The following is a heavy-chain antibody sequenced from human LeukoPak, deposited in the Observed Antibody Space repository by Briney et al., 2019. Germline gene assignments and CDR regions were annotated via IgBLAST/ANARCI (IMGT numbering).Heavy chain of an antibody. CDR2: FDPEDGET. CDR3: ATGVGYRSGGTCQSWFDL. CDR1: GYTLSRLS. D-gene: IGHD2-15*01. V-gene: IGHV1-24*01. J-gene: IGHJ5*02. Sequence: VASVKVSCKVSGYTLSRLSIHWVRQTPGKGLEWMGGFDPEDGETIYAQRFQGRVTMTEDTSTDTAYMELSSLRSEDTAVYYCATGVGYRSGGTCQSWFDLWGQGTRVTVSS.